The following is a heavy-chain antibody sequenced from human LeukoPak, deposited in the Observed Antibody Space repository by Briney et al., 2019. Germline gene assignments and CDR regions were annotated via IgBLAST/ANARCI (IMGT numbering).Heavy chain of an antibody. CDR1: GFTFSSYG. CDR3: ARGRGYCSSTSCSYYFDY. V-gene: IGHV3-30*02. J-gene: IGHJ4*02. D-gene: IGHD2-2*01. Sequence: GGSLRLSCAASGFTFSSYGMHWVRQAPGKGLEWVAFIRYDGSNKYYADSVKGRFTISRDNSKNTLYLQMNSLRAEDTAVYYCARGRGYCSSTSCSYYFDYWGQGALVTVSS. CDR2: IRYDGSNK.